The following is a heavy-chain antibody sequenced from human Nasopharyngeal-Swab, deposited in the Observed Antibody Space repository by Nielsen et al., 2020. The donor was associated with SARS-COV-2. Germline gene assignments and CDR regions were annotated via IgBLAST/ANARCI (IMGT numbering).Heavy chain of an antibody. CDR3: ARSMPSRYYYYGMDV. CDR2: IYPGDSDT. CDR1: GYSFTSYW. V-gene: IGHV5-51*01. D-gene: IGHD2-2*01. Sequence: GESLKISCKGSGYSFTSYWIGWVRQMPGKGLEWMGIIYPGDSDTRYSPSFQGQVTISADKSTSTAYLQWSSLKASDTAMYYCARSMPSRYYYYGMDVWGRGTTVTVSS. J-gene: IGHJ6*02.